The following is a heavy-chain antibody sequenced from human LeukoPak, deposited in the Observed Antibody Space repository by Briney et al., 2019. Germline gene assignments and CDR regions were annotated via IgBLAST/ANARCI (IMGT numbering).Heavy chain of an antibody. D-gene: IGHD3-16*02. J-gene: IGHJ5*02. Sequence: PSETPSLTCTVYGGSFSGYYWNWIRQPPGKGLEWIGEINHSGSTYYNPSLKSRVTISVDTSKNQFSLKLSSVTAADTAVYYCARDRGDMITFGGVIVRVLENWFDPWGQGTLVTVSS. CDR1: GGSFSGYY. CDR3: ARDRGDMITFGGVIVRVLENWFDP. CDR2: INHSGST. V-gene: IGHV4-34*01.